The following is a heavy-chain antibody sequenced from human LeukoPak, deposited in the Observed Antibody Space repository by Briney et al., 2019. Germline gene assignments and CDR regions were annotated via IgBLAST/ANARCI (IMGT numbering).Heavy chain of an antibody. CDR1: GYTFTSYG. V-gene: IGHV1-18*01. J-gene: IGHJ3*02. CDR2: ISAYNGNT. Sequence: ASVKVSCKASGYTFTSYGISWVRQAPGQGLEWMGWISAYNGNTNYAQRLQGRVTMTTDTSTSTAYMELRSLRSDDTAVYYCARRSSPIWFGELYAFDIWGQGTMVTVSS. CDR3: ARRSSPIWFGELYAFDI. D-gene: IGHD3-10*01.